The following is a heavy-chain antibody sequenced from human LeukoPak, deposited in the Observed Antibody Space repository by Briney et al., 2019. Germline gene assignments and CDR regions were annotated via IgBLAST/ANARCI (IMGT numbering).Heavy chain of an antibody. CDR3: ASSGTISGYYDSSGYLDH. CDR1: GFTVSSNY. J-gene: IGHJ4*02. CDR2: IYSGGST. D-gene: IGHD3-22*01. Sequence: QLWGSLRLSCAASGFTVSSNYMSWVRQAPGKGLEWVSVIYSGGSTYYADSVKGRFTISRDNSKNTLYLQMNSLRAEDTAVYYCASSGTISGYYDSSGYLDHWGQGTLVTVSS. V-gene: IGHV3-66*01.